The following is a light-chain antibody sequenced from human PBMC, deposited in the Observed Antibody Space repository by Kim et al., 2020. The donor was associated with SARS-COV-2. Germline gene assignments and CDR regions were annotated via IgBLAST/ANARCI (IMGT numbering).Light chain of an antibody. CDR3: AAWDDSLRVV. CDR2: RNN. V-gene: IGLV1-47*01. CDR1: SSNIGSKY. J-gene: IGLJ2*01. Sequence: PGQRVTISCSGSSSNIGSKYVYWYQQLPGTAPKLLIYRNNQRPSGVPDRFSGSKSGTSASLAISGLRSEDEADYYCAAWDDSLRVVFGGGTQLTVL.